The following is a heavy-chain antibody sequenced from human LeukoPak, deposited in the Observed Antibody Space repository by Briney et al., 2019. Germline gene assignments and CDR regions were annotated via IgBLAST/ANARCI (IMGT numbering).Heavy chain of an antibody. D-gene: IGHD4-17*01. CDR3: ARVTGYGAYDALDI. CDR1: GFTFSSYW. V-gene: IGHV3-7*04. J-gene: IGHJ3*02. CDR2: IKQDGSEK. Sequence: GGSLRLSCAASGFTFSSYWMSWVRQAPGKGLEWVANIKQDGSEKYYVDSVKGRFTISRDNAKNSLYLQMNSLRAEDTAMYYCARVTGYGAYDALDIWGQGTMVIVSS.